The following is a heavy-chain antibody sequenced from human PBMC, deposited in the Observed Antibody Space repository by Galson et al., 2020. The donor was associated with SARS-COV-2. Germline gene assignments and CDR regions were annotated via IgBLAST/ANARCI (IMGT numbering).Heavy chain of an antibody. CDR3: ASEFGVGRDSLTFYI. V-gene: IGHV3-33*01. Sequence: SLKICCAASGFTFSNYGMHWVRQAPGKGLEWVSANWYGGTNDHYEASVMGRFTISRDTSKTTLLLQMDSLRAEYTAVYYCASEFGVGRDSLTFYIWGQGTMGTVSS. CDR2: NWYGGTND. J-gene: IGHJ3*02. D-gene: IGHD3-10*01. CDR1: GFTFSNYG.